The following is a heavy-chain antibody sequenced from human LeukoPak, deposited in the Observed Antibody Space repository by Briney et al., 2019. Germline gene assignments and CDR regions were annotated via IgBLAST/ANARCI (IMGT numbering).Heavy chain of an antibody. V-gene: IGHV1-69*04. CDR2: IIPILGIA. D-gene: IGHD6-13*01. J-gene: IGHJ6*02. CDR1: GGTFSSYA. CDR3: ARDVSSSWYPTSMDV. Sequence: SVKVSCKAPGGTFSSYAISWVRQAPGQGLEWMGRIIPILGIANYAQKFQGRVTITADKSTSTAYMELSSLRSEDTAVYYCARDVSSSWYPTSMDVWGQGTTVTVSS.